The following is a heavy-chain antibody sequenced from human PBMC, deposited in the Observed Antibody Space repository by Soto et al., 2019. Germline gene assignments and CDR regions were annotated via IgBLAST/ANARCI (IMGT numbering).Heavy chain of an antibody. CDR3: ARGDSSSGLDP. V-gene: IGHV1-18*01. CDR1: GYTLTNYG. J-gene: IGHJ5*02. CDR2: ISAYNGNT. D-gene: IGHD6-6*01. Sequence: QVQVVQSGTEVKKPGASVKVSCKASGYTLTNYGSSWVRQAPGQGLEWMGWISAYNGNTNYAQIFQGRVTLTTDTSTTTAYMELRRLRSDDTAVYYCARGDSSSGLDPWGQGTLVTVSS.